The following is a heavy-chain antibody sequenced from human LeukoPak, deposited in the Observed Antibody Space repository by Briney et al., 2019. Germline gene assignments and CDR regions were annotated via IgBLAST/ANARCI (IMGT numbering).Heavy chain of an antibody. Sequence: PGGSLRLSCAASGFTFSSYAMSWVRQAPGKGLEWVSAISGSGGSTYYADSVKGRFTISRDNSKNTLYLQMSSLRAEDTALYYCAKQRAGSAWFTLDYWGPGTLVTVSS. D-gene: IGHD6-19*01. CDR1: GFTFSSYA. J-gene: IGHJ4*02. CDR3: AKQRAGSAWFTLDY. CDR2: ISGSGGST. V-gene: IGHV3-23*01.